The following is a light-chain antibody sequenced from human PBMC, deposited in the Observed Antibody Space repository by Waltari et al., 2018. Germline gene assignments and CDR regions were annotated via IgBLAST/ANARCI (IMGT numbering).Light chain of an antibody. J-gene: IGLJ2*01. CDR2: EVN. CDR1: SSDVGRYVL. V-gene: IGLV2-23*02. CDR3: CSYAGSSVFKVL. Sequence: QSALTQPASVSGSPGQSITISCTGTSSDVGRYVLVSWYQQHPGKAPKLMIYEVNNRPSGVSARCSGSKSGSTAFLTISGLQAEDEAHYYCCSYAGSSVFKVLFGGGTKLTVL.